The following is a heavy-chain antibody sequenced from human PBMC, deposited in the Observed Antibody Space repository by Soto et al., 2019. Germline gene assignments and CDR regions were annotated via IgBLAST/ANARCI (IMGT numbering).Heavy chain of an antibody. V-gene: IGHV1-18*01. CDR3: ARGRYVEF. J-gene: IGHJ4*02. CDR1: GYGFNTYG. Sequence: QVHLVQSGAEVEKPGASVKVSCKGSGYGFNTYGITWVRQAPGQGLEWMAWISAHNGNTNYAQKLQGRVTVPRDTSASTAYMELRSLRSDDTAVYYCARGRYVEFWGQGAGVSVSS. CDR2: ISAHNGNT.